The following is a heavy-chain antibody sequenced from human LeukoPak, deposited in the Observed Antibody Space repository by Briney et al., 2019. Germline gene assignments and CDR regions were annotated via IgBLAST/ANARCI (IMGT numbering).Heavy chain of an antibody. J-gene: IGHJ3*02. CDR1: GFTFSSYG. D-gene: IGHD1-26*01. CDR3: ARDPYSGSSDAFDI. CDR2: IWYDGSNK. V-gene: IGHV3-33*08. Sequence: GGSLRLSCAASGFTFSSYGMHWVRQAPGKGLEWVAVIWYDGSNKYYADSVKGRFTISRDNSRNTLYLQMNSLRAEDTAVYYCARDPYSGSSDAFDIWGQGTMVTVSS.